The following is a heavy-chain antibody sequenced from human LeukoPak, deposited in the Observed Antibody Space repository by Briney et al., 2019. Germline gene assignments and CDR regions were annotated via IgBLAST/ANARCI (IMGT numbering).Heavy chain of an antibody. CDR1: GFTFANYA. CDR2: ISGNGGST. J-gene: IGHJ4*02. D-gene: IGHD6-13*01. Sequence: PGGSLRLSCAASGFTFANYAMSWVRQGPGKGLEWVSTISGNGGSTYYADSVKGRFTISRDNSKNTLFLQMNSLRADDTAVYFCAKDQKSIAATGYDYWGQGTLVTVSS. CDR3: AKDQKSIAATGYDY. V-gene: IGHV3-23*01.